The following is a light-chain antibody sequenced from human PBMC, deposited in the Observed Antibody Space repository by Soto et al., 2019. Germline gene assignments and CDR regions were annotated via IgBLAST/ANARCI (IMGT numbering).Light chain of an antibody. Sequence: EIVLTQSPATLSLSPGERATLACRASQNISVYLAWYRQKPGQAPRLLIYAASNRATGIPARFSGSGSGTDFTLTISSLEPEDFAVYYCQQYGSSPRTFGQGTKVDIK. CDR3: QQYGSSPRT. J-gene: IGKJ1*01. CDR2: AAS. V-gene: IGKV3-11*01. CDR1: QNISVY.